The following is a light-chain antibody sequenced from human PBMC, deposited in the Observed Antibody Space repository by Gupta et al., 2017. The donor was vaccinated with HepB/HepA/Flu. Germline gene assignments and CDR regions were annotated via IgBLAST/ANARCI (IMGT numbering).Light chain of an antibody. V-gene: IGKV3-11*01. CDR3: QQRNDWPPGGKA. Sequence: EIVLTQSPATLSLSPGEEATLSCRASHNVYTYLAWFQQRLGQAPRLLIYNASTRAAGIPARFGGSGSGTDFTLTISRLEPEDFAVYYCQQRNDWPPGGKAFGGGTKVEIK. CDR2: NAS. CDR1: HNVYTY. J-gene: IGKJ4*01.